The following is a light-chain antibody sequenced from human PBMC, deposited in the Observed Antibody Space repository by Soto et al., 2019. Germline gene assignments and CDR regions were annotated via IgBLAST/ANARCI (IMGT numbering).Light chain of an antibody. CDR3: NSFRVNRLYV. Sequence: QSVLTQTASVSGSPGQTITISCTGTSSDVGGYNAVSWYQHRPGKAPKLIIYEVTHRPAGISDRFSASKSGNTASLTISGLQAEDEGDYYCNSFRVNRLYVFGTGTKVTGL. CDR1: SSDVGGYNA. CDR2: EVT. J-gene: IGLJ1*01. V-gene: IGLV2-14*01.